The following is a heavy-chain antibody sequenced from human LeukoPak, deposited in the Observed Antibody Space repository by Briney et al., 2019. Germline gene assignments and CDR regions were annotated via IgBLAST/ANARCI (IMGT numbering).Heavy chain of an antibody. V-gene: IGHV3-30*04. J-gene: IGHJ4*02. Sequence: GGSLRLSCAASRFTFSSYAMHWVRQAPGKGLEWVAVISSDGSNKYYADSVKGRFTISRDNSKNTLSLQMNSLRTEDTAVFYCAKGSGGSGSFYNHFDCWGQGTLVTVSS. D-gene: IGHD3-10*01. CDR1: RFTFSSYA. CDR3: AKGSGGSGSFYNHFDC. CDR2: ISSDGSNK.